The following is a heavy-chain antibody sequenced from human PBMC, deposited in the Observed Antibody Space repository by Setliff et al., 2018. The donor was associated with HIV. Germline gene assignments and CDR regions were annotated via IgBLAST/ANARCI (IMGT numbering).Heavy chain of an antibody. CDR2: IYYSGST. CDR1: GGSLNSGDYY. V-gene: IGHV4-31*03. Sequence: SQTLSLTCTVSGGSLNSGDYYWSWIRQHPGKGLEWIGYIYYSGSTYYNPSFTSRFTMSIDTSKNQFSLKLTSVTAADAAVFYCARGGEGDPFDIWGQGIQVTVSS. D-gene: IGHD3-16*01. CDR3: ARGGEGDPFDI. J-gene: IGHJ3*02.